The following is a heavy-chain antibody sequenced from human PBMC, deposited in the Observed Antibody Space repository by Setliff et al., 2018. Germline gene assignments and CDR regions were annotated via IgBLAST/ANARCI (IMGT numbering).Heavy chain of an antibody. CDR2: ISSSGSTI. CDR1: GFTFSDYY. V-gene: IGHV3-11*01. D-gene: IGHD3-22*01. J-gene: IGHJ3*02. Sequence: PGESLKISCAASGFTFSDYYMSWIRQAPGKGLEWVSYISSSGSTIYYADSVKGRFTISRDNAKNSLYLQMNSLRAEDTAVYYCARDRLHYYDSSGSDAFDIWGQGTMVTVSS. CDR3: ARDRLHYYDSSGSDAFDI.